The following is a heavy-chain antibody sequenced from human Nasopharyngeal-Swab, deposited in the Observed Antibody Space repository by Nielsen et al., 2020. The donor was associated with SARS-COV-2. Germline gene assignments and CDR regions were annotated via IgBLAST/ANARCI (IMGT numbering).Heavy chain of an antibody. D-gene: IGHD6-13*01. J-gene: IGHJ4*02. CDR1: GYTFTSYG. Sequence: ASVKVSCQASGYTFTSYGISWVRQAPGQGLEWMGWTSAYNGNTNYAQKLQGRVTMTTDTSTSTAYMELRSLRSDDTAVYYCARDPQKYSSSWYDYWGQGTLVTVSS. CDR3: ARDPQKYSSSWYDY. V-gene: IGHV1-18*01. CDR2: TSAYNGNT.